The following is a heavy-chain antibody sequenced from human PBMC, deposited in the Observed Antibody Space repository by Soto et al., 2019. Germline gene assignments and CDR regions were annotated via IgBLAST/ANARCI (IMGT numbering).Heavy chain of an antibody. Sequence: QAQLVQSGAEVKKPGASVKVSCKASGYTFYSHSISWVRQAPGQGLEWMGRINGDYGNTQYAQKFRGRVTMTTDTSTTTVYMELTNLRSDDTAVYYCARCIQADYSYGMDVWGQGTTVTVSS. D-gene: IGHD5-18*01. CDR3: ARCIQADYSYGMDV. J-gene: IGHJ6*02. CDR2: INGDYGNT. V-gene: IGHV1-18*01. CDR1: GYTFYSHS.